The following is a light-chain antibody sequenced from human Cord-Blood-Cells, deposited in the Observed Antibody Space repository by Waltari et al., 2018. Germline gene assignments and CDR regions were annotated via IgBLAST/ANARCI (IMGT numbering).Light chain of an antibody. Sequence: EHVLPQPPGTLYLSPGESATLSRRASHSVCNSYLAWYQQKPGQAPRLLIYGVSSSATGLPDRFSGSGSGTDFTLTISRLEPEDFAVYYCQQYGSSPRTFGQGTKLEIK. V-gene: IGKV3-20*01. CDR3: QQYGSSPRT. CDR2: GVS. J-gene: IGKJ2*01. CDR1: HSVCNSY.